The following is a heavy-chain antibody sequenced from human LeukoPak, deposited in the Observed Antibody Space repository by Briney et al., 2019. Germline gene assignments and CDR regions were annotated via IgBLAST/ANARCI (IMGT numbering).Heavy chain of an antibody. CDR1: GFTFSSYS. CDR3: ARGPLTGDERLDY. V-gene: IGHV3-48*01. D-gene: IGHD3-9*01. CDR2: IGDSGSII. J-gene: IGHJ4*02. Sequence: GGSLRLSCAASGFTFSSYSMNWVRQVPGKGLEWVSYIGDSGSIIYYADSVKGRFTISRDNAKNSLYLHLNSLRPEDTAVYYCARGPLTGDERLDYWGPGTLVTASS.